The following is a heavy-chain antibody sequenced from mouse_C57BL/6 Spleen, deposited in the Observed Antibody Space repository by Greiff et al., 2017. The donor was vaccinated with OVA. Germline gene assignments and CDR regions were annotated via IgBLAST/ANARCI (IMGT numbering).Heavy chain of an antibody. Sequence: QVQLKQPGAELVKPGASVKLSCKASGYTFTSYWMQWVKQRPGQGLEWIGEIDPSDSYTNYNQKFKGKATLTVDTSSSTAYMQLSSLTSEDSAVYYCARLPSDYWGQGTTLTVSS. CDR2: IDPSDSYT. CDR1: GYTFTSYW. J-gene: IGHJ2*01. V-gene: IGHV1-50*01. CDR3: ARLPSDY.